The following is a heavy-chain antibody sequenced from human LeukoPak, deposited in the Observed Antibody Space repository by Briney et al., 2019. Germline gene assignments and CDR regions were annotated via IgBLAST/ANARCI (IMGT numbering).Heavy chain of an antibody. CDR2: IIPIFGTA. V-gene: IGHV1-69*13. J-gene: IGHJ6*04. CDR1: GGTFSSYA. CDR3: ARDSKGLVTEYYGMDV. Sequence: ASVKVSCKASGGTFSSYAISWVRQAPGQGLEWMGGIIPIFGTANYAQKFQGRVTITADESTSTAYMELSSLRSEDTAVYYCARDSKGLVTEYYGMDVWGKGTTVTVSS. D-gene: IGHD3-9*01.